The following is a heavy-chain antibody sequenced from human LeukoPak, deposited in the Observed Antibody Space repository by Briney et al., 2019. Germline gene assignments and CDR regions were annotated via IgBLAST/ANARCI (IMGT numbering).Heavy chain of an antibody. CDR1: GGSISSYY. CDR2: IYYSGST. D-gene: IGHD7-27*01. Sequence: PSETLSLTCTVSGGSISSYYWSWIRQPPGKGLEWIGYIYYSGSTNYNPSLKSRVTISVDTSKSQFSLKLSSVTAADTAVYYCARPMKLGTSGAFDIWGQGTMVTVSS. CDR3: ARPMKLGTSGAFDI. J-gene: IGHJ3*02. V-gene: IGHV4-59*01.